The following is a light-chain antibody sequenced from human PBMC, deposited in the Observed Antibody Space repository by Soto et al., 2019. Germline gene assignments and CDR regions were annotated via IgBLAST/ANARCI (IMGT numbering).Light chain of an antibody. CDR3: QQSYSTPIS. CDR2: TAS. J-gene: IGKJ5*01. V-gene: IGKV1-39*01. CDR1: QSISSH. Sequence: DIRMTQSPSSLSASVGDTVTITCRASQSISSHLNWYQQKPGKAPSLLMYTASNLQSGVPSRFSGSGSGTDFTPTISSLQPEDVATYYCQQSYSTPISFGQGTRLEIK.